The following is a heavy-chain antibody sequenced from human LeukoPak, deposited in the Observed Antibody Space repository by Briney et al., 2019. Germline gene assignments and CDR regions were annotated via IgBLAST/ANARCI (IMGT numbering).Heavy chain of an antibody. Sequence: AGGSLRLSCAASGFTFSSYGMHWVRQAPGKGLEWVAVISYDGSNKYYADSVKGRFTISRDNSKNTLYLQMNSLRAEDTAVYYCARAPYSLIVVVITPWIDYWGQGTLVTVSS. V-gene: IGHV3-30*03. CDR2: ISYDGSNK. J-gene: IGHJ4*02. CDR3: ARAPYSLIVVVITPWIDY. CDR1: GFTFSSYG. D-gene: IGHD3-22*01.